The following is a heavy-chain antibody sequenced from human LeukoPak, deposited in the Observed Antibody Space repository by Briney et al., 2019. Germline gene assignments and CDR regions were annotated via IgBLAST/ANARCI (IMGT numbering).Heavy chain of an antibody. Sequence: SETLSLTCAVYGDSFSGYYWTWIRQPPGKGLEWIGEINHSGSTSYNPSLKSRVTMSVDTSKNQFSLNLNSVTAADTAVYYCARSRGTYRSFDYWGQGTLVTVSS. CDR3: ARSRGTYRSFDY. V-gene: IGHV4-34*01. CDR1: GDSFSGYY. D-gene: IGHD1-14*01. J-gene: IGHJ4*02. CDR2: INHSGST.